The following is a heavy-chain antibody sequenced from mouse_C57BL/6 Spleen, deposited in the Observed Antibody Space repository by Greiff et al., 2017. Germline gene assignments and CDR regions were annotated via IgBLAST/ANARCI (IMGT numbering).Heavy chain of an antibody. Sequence: QVQLQQSGAELARPGASVKLSCKASGYTFTSYGISWVKQRTGQGLEWIGEIYPRSGNTYYNEKFKGKATLTADKSSSTAYMELRSLTSEDSAVYFCARQGEDYGSSYEFDYWGQGTTLTVSS. J-gene: IGHJ2*01. V-gene: IGHV1-81*01. D-gene: IGHD1-1*01. CDR2: IYPRSGNT. CDR3: ARQGEDYGSSYEFDY. CDR1: GYTFTSYG.